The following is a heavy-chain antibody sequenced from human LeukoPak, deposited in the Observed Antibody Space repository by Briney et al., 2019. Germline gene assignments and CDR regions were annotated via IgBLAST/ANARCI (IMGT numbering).Heavy chain of an antibody. D-gene: IGHD2-2*01. CDR2: ISYDGSNK. Sequence: GGSLRLSCAASGFTFSSYAMHWVRQAPGKGLEWVAVISYDGSNKYYADSVKGRFTISRDNSKNTLYLQMNSLRAEDTAVYYCARGGYCSSTSCYEGEDYYYYGMHVWGQGTTVTVSS. J-gene: IGHJ6*02. V-gene: IGHV3-30-3*01. CDR1: GFTFSSYA. CDR3: ARGGYCSSTSCYEGEDYYYYGMHV.